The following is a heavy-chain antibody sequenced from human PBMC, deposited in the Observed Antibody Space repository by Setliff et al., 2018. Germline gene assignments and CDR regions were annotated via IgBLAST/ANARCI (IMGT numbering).Heavy chain of an antibody. J-gene: IGHJ4*02. D-gene: IGHD3-16*01. CDR3: TRSRAPRVVLAADFDF. Sequence: ASVKVSCKTSGFSFTTFGFSWVRQAPGQGLEWMGWISPYSGETNYAQKFQDRLSVTADTSSKTTYMELRSLASDDTAVYFCTRSRAPRVVLAADFDFWGQGTLVTVSS. CDR2: ISPYSGET. CDR1: GFSFTTFG. V-gene: IGHV1-18*01.